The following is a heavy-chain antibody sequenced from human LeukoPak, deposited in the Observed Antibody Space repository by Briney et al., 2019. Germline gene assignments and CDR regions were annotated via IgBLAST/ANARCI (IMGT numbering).Heavy chain of an antibody. CDR1: GGSISSGGYS. CDR3: ARGAFGEGDAFDI. D-gene: IGHD3-10*01. V-gene: IGHV4-30-2*01. CDR2: IYHSGST. J-gene: IGHJ3*02. Sequence: PSETLSLTCAVSGGSISSGGYSWSWIRQPPGKGLEWIGYIYHSGSTYYNPSLKSRVTISVDRSKNQFSLKLSSVTAADTAVYYCARGAFGEGDAFDIWGQGTMVTVSS.